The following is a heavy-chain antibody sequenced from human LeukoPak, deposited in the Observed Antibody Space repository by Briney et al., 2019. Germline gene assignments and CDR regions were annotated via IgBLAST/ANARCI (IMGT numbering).Heavy chain of an antibody. J-gene: IGHJ6*02. V-gene: IGHV3-23*01. CDR2: ISGSGGST. CDR1: GFTFSSYA. Sequence: GGSLRLSCAASGFTFSSYAMSWVRQAPGKGLEWVSAISGSGGSTYYADSVKGRFTISRDNSKNTPYLQMNSLRAEDTAVYYCAKQVDHYYYGMDVWGQGTTVTVSS. CDR3: AKQVDHYYYGMDV.